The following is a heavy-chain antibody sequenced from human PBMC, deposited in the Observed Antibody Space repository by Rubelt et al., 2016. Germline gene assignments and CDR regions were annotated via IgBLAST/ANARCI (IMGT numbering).Heavy chain of an antibody. Sequence: QVQLVQSGAEVKKPGASVKVSCKASGYTFTSYYMHWVRQAPGQGLEWMGIINPSGGGTSYAQKFQGRVTMTRDTSTSTVYMELSSLRSEDTAVYYCARSPRYDFEDNWFDPWGQGTLATVSS. CDR1: GYTFTSYY. J-gene: IGHJ5*02. CDR2: INPSGGGT. V-gene: IGHV1-46*01. D-gene: IGHD3-3*01. CDR3: ARSPRYDFEDNWFDP.